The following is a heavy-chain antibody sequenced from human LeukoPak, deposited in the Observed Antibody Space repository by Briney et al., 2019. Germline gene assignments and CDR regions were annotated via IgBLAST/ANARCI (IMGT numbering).Heavy chain of an antibody. Sequence: PSETLSLTCAVSGYSISSGYYWGWIRQPPGKGLEWLGSIYHSGSTYYNPSLKSRVTISVDTSKNQFSLKLSSVTAADTAVYYCARIDIVGVPDAISGAFDIWGQGTMVTVSS. CDR1: GYSISSGYY. J-gene: IGHJ3*02. CDR2: IYHSGST. CDR3: ARIDIVGVPDAISGAFDI. D-gene: IGHD2-2*01. V-gene: IGHV4-38-2*01.